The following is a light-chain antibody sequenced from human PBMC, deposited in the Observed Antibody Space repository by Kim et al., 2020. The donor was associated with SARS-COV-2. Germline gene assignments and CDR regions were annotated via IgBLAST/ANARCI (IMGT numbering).Light chain of an antibody. J-gene: IGLJ3*02. V-gene: IGLV3-21*01. CDR2: FDS. CDR3: QVWDSASDQWV. CDR1: NIGTKS. Sequence: SYELTQPPSLSVAPGKTATITCGGNNIGTKSVHWYQQKPGQAPILVIFFDSDRHSVIPERFSGSNSGNTAALTISRVEAGDEADYFCQVWDSASDQWVFGGGTQLTVL.